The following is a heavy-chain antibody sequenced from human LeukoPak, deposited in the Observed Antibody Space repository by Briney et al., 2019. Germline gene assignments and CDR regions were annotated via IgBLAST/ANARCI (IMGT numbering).Heavy chain of an antibody. CDR2: INPNSGGT. CDR1: GYTFTSYY. CDR3: ARGYYDFWSGYFRFDP. D-gene: IGHD3-3*01. V-gene: IGHV1-2*02. J-gene: IGHJ5*02. Sequence: GASVKVSCKASGYTFTSYYMHWVRQAPGQGLEWMGWINPNSGGTNYAQKFQGRVTMTRDTSISTAYMELSRLRSDDTAVYYCARGYYDFWSGYFRFDPWGQGTLVTVSS.